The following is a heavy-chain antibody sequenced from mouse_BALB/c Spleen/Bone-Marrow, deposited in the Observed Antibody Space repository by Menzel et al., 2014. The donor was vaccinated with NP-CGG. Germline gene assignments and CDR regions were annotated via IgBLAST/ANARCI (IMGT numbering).Heavy chain of an antibody. CDR3: ARDHPYYFDY. J-gene: IGHJ2*01. V-gene: IGHV1-7*01. CDR1: GYTFTSYW. CDR2: INPSTGYT. Sequence: VQLQQSGAELAKPGASVKMSCKASGYTFTSYWMHWVKQRPGQGLGWIGYINPSTGYTEYNQKFKDKATLTADKSSSTAYMQLSSLTSEDSAVYYCARDHPYYFDYWGQGTTLTVSS.